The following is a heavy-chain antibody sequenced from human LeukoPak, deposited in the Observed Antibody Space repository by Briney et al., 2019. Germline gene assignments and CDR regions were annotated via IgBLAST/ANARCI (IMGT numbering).Heavy chain of an antibody. Sequence: GGALRLSCAAPGFTFSSYSMKWVRQAPGKGVGCVSSISSSSSYIYYADSVKGRFTISRDNAKNSLYLQMNSLRAEDTAVYYCARGLSGSMVYWGQGTLVTVSS. CDR1: GFTFSSYS. V-gene: IGHV3-21*01. CDR2: ISSSSSYI. J-gene: IGHJ4*02. CDR3: ARGLSGSMVY. D-gene: IGHD3-10*01.